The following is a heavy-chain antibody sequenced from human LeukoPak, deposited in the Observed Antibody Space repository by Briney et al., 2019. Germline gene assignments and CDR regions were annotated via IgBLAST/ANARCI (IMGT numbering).Heavy chain of an antibody. V-gene: IGHV1-2*02. CDR3: VREGEGPLSKDFDY. J-gene: IGHJ4*02. CDR2: IGPHSTFT. Sequence: ASVTVSCKSSGFTFTDHYIHWVRQGPGQGLEWMGYIGPHSTFTSSPQEFQGRVTMTRDASMSTAYIELTRLTSDDTAVYYCVREGEGPLSKDFDYWGQGTLVTVSS. D-gene: IGHD2/OR15-2a*01. CDR1: GFTFTDHY.